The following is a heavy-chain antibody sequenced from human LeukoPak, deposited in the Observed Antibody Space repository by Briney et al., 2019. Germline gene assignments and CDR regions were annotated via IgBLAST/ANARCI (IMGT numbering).Heavy chain of an antibody. CDR3: AKDSLGGRGVADY. Sequence: GGSLRLSCAASGFTFSSYGMHWVRQAPGKGLEWVAVISYDGSNKYYADSVKGRFTISRDNSKNTLYLQMNSLRAEDTAVYYCAKDSLGGRGVADYWGQGTLVTVSS. CDR1: GFTFSSYG. CDR2: ISYDGSNK. J-gene: IGHJ4*02. D-gene: IGHD3-10*01. V-gene: IGHV3-30*18.